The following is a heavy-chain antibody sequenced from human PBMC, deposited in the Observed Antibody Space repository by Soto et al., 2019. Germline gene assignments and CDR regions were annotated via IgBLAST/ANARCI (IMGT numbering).Heavy chain of an antibody. V-gene: IGHV1-8*01. CDR3: ARMATSGTLNWFDP. J-gene: IGHJ5*02. CDR1: GYAFSNND. CDR2: MNPNSGNG. Sequence: QVQLVQSGAVVKKPGASVKVSCQASGYAFSNNDISWVRQGTGQGLEWMGWMNPNSGNGGYAQKFQGRVTMTRDTSTSTAYMELSSLTSDDTAIYYCARMATSGTLNWFDPWGQGTLVTVSS.